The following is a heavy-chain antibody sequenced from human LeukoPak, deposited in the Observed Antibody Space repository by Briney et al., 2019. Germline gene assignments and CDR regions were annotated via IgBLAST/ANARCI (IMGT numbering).Heavy chain of an antibody. Sequence: GESLKISFQGSGYSFTSYWIGWVRQMPGKGLEWMGIIYPGDSDTRYSPSFQGQVTISADKSIGTAYLQWSSLKASDTAMYYCARHYYYDSSGSYAFDIWGQGTMVTVSS. D-gene: IGHD3-22*01. CDR3: ARHYYYDSSGSYAFDI. CDR2: IYPGDSDT. J-gene: IGHJ3*02. V-gene: IGHV5-51*01. CDR1: GYSFTSYW.